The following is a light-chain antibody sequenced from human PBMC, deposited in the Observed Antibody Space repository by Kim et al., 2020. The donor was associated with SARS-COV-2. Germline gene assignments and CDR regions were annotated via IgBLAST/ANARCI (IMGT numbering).Light chain of an antibody. CDR3: KSRDSSGNLWV. CDR2: GKN. Sequence: SSELTQDPAVSVALGQTVTITCQGDSLRNYFASWYQQKPGQAPLLVIYGKNDRPSGIPDRFSGSTSGNTASLTITGAQAEDESDYYCKSRDSSGNLWVFGGGTEVTVL. V-gene: IGLV3-19*01. J-gene: IGLJ3*02. CDR1: SLRNYF.